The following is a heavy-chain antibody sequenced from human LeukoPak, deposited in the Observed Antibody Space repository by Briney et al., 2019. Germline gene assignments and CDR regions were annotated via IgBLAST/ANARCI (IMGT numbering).Heavy chain of an antibody. J-gene: IGHJ4*02. CDR3: ARSFSLIPIDY. CDR1: GGSISSSSYY. CDR2: IYYSGST. D-gene: IGHD3-16*01. V-gene: IGHV4-61*05. Sequence: SETLSLTCTVSGGSISSSSYYWGWIRQPPGKGLEWIGYIYYSGSTNYNPSLKSRVTISVDTSKNQFSLKLSSVTAADTAVYYCARSFSLIPIDYWGQGTLVTVSS.